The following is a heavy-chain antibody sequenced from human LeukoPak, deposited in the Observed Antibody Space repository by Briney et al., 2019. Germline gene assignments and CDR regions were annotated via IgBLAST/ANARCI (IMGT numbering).Heavy chain of an antibody. CDR2: IDNNGGST. J-gene: IGHJ4*02. CDR3: AKDSAKKYDDY. V-gene: IGHV3-64*02. D-gene: IGHD2/OR15-2a*01. CDR1: GFTFSSYG. Sequence: PGRSLRLSCAASGFTFSSYGMHWVRQAPGKGLEYVSSIDNNGGSTYYADSVKGRFTISRENSKNTLYLQMNSLRAEDTAVYYCAKDSAKKYDDYWGQGTLVTVSS.